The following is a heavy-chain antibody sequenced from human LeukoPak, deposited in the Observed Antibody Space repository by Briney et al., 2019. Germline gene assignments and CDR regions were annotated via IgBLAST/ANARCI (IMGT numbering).Heavy chain of an antibody. V-gene: IGHV3-33*01. CDR3: ARDRGYCSGGSCYSEWFDP. Sequence: GRSLRLSCAASGFXFSTYGIHWVRQAPGKGLEWVAVIWYDGSNKYYADSVKGRFTISRDNSKNTLYLQMNSLRAEDTAVYYCARDRGYCSGGSCYSEWFDPWGQGTLVTVSS. D-gene: IGHD2-15*01. CDR2: IWYDGSNK. CDR1: GFXFSTYG. J-gene: IGHJ5*02.